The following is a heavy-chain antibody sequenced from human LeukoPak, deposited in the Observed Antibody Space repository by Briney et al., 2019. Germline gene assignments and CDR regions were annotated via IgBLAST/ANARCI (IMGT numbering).Heavy chain of an antibody. J-gene: IGHJ3*02. D-gene: IGHD2-2*01. Sequence: ASVKVSCKASGYTFTGYYMHWVRQAPGQGLEWMGRINPNSGGTNYAQKFQGRVTMTRDTSISTAYMELSRLRSDDTAVYYCASLRIVVVPAATNDAFDIWGQGTMVTVSS. CDR3: ASLRIVVVPAATNDAFDI. V-gene: IGHV1-2*06. CDR2: INPNSGGT. CDR1: GYTFTGYY.